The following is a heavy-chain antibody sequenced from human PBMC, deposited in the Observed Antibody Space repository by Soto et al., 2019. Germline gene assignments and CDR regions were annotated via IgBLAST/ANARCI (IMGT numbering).Heavy chain of an antibody. CDR3: AHIPHYYQYDWFDP. D-gene: IGHD3-16*01. Sequence: QITLKESGPTLVKTTQTLTLTCTFSGFSLTTRGVGVGWIRPPPGKALECLALIYWDDDKRYSPSLQSRLSITKDTSKNQVVLTMTNVDPVDTATYYCAHIPHYYQYDWFDPWGQGTLVSVSS. J-gene: IGHJ5*02. CDR2: IYWDDDK. V-gene: IGHV2-5*02. CDR1: GFSLTTRGVG.